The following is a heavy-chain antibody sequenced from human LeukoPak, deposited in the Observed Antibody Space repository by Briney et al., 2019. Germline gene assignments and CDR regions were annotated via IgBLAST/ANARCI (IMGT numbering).Heavy chain of an antibody. CDR3: ARDEIKRDYQGYYYGMDV. D-gene: IGHD4-11*01. Sequence: GASVKVSCKASGGTFSSYAISWVRQAPGQGLEWMGGIIPIFGTANYAQKFQGRVTITADESTSTAYMELSSLRSEDTAVYYCARDEIKRDYQGYYYGMDVWGQGTTVTVSS. V-gene: IGHV1-69*13. J-gene: IGHJ6*02. CDR2: IIPIFGTA. CDR1: GGTFSSYA.